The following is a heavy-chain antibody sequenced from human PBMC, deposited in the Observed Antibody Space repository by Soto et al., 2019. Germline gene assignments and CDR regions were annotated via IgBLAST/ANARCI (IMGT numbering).Heavy chain of an antibody. J-gene: IGHJ4*02. CDR1: GFTFSSYA. V-gene: IGHV3-33*01. CDR2: IWYDGSDK. D-gene: IGHD3-16*01. Sequence: SLRLSCAASGFTFSSYAMLWVRQAPGKGLEWVAVIWYDGSDKYYADSVKGRFTISRDNSKNTMYLQMNSLRAEDTAVYFCTCQGGTGFPNDYWGQGTQVTVSS. CDR3: TCQGGTGFPNDY.